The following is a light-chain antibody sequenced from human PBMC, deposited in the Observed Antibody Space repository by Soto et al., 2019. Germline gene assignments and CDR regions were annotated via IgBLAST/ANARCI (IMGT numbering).Light chain of an antibody. CDR2: AAS. CDR1: QTIRIW. J-gene: IGKJ2*01. V-gene: IGKV1-5*01. Sequence: DIQMIQSPSTLSASVGDRVTITCRARQTIRIWLAWYQQKPGKAPNLPIYAASTLKSGVPSRFSGNGSETEFTLTISSLQPDDFATYYCQQYHSYYRTFGQGTKLEIK. CDR3: QQYHSYYRT.